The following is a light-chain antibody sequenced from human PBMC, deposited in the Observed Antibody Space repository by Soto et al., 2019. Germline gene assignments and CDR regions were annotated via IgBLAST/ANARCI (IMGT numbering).Light chain of an antibody. J-gene: IGLJ1*01. CDR1: RSDVGSYNL. Sequence: QSALTQPASVSGSPGQSITIACTETRSDVGSYNLVSWYQQHPGKAPKLMIYEGSKRPSGVSNRFSGSKSGNTASLTISGLQAEDEADYYCCSYAGTSTFVFGTGTQLTVL. CDR2: EGS. V-gene: IGLV2-23*01. CDR3: CSYAGTSTFV.